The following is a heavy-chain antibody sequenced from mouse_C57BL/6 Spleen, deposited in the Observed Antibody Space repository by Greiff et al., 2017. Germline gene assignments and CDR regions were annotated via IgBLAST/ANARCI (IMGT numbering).Heavy chain of an antibody. CDR3: AREDYGSSYGWCAY. CDR1: GYAFSSYW. Sequence: QVQLQQSGAELVKPGASVKISCKASGYAFSSYWMNWVKQRPGKGLEWIGQIYPGDGDTNYNGKFKGKATLTADKSSSTAYMQLSSLTSEDSAVYFCAREDYGSSYGWCAYWGQGTLVTVSA. D-gene: IGHD1-1*01. V-gene: IGHV1-80*01. CDR2: IYPGDGDT. J-gene: IGHJ3*01.